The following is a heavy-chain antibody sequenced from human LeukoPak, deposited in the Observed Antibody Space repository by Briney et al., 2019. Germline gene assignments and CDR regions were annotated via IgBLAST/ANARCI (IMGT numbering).Heavy chain of an antibody. J-gene: IGHJ4*02. V-gene: IGHV3-30*02. Sequence: PGGSLRLSCGASGFTFSSCGIHWVRKSPGKGLEWVAFIRYDGSNKYYADSVKGRFTISRDNSKNTLYLQMNSLRAEDTAVYYCANVGNPPFDYWGQGTLVTVSS. CDR1: GFTFSSCG. CDR3: ANVGNPPFDY. CDR2: IRYDGSNK. D-gene: IGHD4-23*01.